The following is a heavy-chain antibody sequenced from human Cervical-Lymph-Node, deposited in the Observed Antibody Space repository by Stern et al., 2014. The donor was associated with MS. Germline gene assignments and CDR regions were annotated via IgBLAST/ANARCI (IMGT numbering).Heavy chain of an antibody. CDR1: GDSISSSNW. J-gene: IGHJ6*02. CDR2: IYHSGRT. V-gene: IGHV4-4*02. CDR3: ARGRGDYDVYHYGMDV. D-gene: IGHD3-3*01. Sequence: VQLLESGPGLVKPSGTLSLTCAVSGDSISSSNWWTWVRQFPGKELEWIGEIYHSGRTTYNPSLMSRVTISVDKSKNQFSLNLNSVTGADSAVYYCARGRGDYDVYHYGMDVWGQGTTVTVSS.